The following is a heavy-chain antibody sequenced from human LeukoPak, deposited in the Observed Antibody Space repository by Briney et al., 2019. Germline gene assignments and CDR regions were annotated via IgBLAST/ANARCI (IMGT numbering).Heavy chain of an antibody. J-gene: IGHJ6*02. CDR1: GFTFSSYA. Sequence: PGGSLRLSCAASGFTFSSYAMHWVRQAPGKGLEWVAVISYDGSNKYYADSVKGRFTISRDNSKNTLCLQMNSLRAEDTAVYYCARDVNWVAAAGITGGPNYYYYGMDVWGQGTTVTVSS. CDR2: ISYDGSNK. D-gene: IGHD6-13*01. V-gene: IGHV3-30-3*01. CDR3: ARDVNWVAAAGITGGPNYYYYGMDV.